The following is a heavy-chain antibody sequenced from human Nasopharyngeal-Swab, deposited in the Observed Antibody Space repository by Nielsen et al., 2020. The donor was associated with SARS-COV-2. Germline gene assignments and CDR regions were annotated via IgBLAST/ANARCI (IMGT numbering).Heavy chain of an antibody. CDR2: IGDSGGKT. CDR1: GFTFSSCG. D-gene: IGHD6-13*01. Sequence: GGSLRLSCAASGFTFSSCGMSWVRQAPGKGLEWVSGIGDSGGKTYYADSVKGRFTISRDNSKNTLNLQMNSLRVEDTAIYYCAKDRQQLANFDYWGQGTLVTVSS. V-gene: IGHV3-23*01. J-gene: IGHJ4*02. CDR3: AKDRQQLANFDY.